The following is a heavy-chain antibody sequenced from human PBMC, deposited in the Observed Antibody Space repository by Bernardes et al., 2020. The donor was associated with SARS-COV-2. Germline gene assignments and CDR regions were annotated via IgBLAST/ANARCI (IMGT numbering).Heavy chain of an antibody. D-gene: IGHD3-10*01. Sequence: SVRLSFASSGFTFSSYAMSWVRQAPGKGLEWVSAISGSGGSTYSADSVKGRFTISRDNSKNTLYLQMNSLRAEDTAVYYCAKAPFYFDAFDIWGQGTMVTVSS. J-gene: IGHJ3*02. CDR2: ISGSGGST. CDR1: GFTFSSYA. V-gene: IGHV3-23*01. CDR3: AKAPFYFDAFDI.